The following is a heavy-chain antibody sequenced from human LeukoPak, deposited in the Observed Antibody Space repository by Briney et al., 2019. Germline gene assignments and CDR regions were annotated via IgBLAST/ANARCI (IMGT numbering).Heavy chain of an antibody. Sequence: PSETLSLTCTVSGGSISSGGYYWGWIRQPPGKGLEWIGTIYHGGSTYYNPSLESRVTISVDTSKSQFSLQLSSVTAADTAVYYCTRDAEISGYTWYNWFDPWGQGILVTVSS. CDR2: IYHGGST. CDR3: TRDAEISGYTWYNWFDP. J-gene: IGHJ5*02. V-gene: IGHV4-39*07. D-gene: IGHD3-22*01. CDR1: GGSISSGGYY.